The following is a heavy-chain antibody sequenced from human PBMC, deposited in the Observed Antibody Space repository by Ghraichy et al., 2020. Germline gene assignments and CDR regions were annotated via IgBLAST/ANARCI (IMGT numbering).Heavy chain of an antibody. Sequence: GGSLRLSCAASGFTFSSYSMNWVRQAPGKGLEWVSYISSSSSTIYYADSVKGRFTISRDNAKNSLYLQMNSLRDEDTAVYYCARAPRAKQRGYSYGKDYYGMDVWGQGTTVTVSS. V-gene: IGHV3-48*02. D-gene: IGHD5-18*01. CDR1: GFTFSSYS. J-gene: IGHJ6*02. CDR3: ARAPRAKQRGYSYGKDYYGMDV. CDR2: ISSSSSTI.